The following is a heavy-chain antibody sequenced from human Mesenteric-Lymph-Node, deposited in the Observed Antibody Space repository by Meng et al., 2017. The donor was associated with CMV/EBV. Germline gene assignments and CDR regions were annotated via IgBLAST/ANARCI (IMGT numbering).Heavy chain of an antibody. CDR3: AREVVVATAAIGVFDY. D-gene: IGHD2-2*01. CDR2: INPNSGGT. Sequence: ASVKVSCKASGYSFIGYYMHWVRQAPGQGLEWMGWINPNSGGTNYAQKFQGRVTMTRDTSISTAYMELSRLRSDDTAVYYCAREVVVATAAIGVFDYWGQGTLVTVSS. J-gene: IGHJ4*02. CDR1: GYSFIGYY. V-gene: IGHV1-2*02.